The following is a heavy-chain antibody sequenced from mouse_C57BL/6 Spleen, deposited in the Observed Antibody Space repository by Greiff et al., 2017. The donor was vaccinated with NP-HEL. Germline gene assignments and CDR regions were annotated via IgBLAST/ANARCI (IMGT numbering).Heavy chain of an antibody. Sequence: EVQLQQSGPELVKPGASVKISCKASGYTFTDYYMNWVKQSHGQSLEWIGDINPNNGGTSYNQKFKGKATLTVDKSSSTAYMELRSLTSENSAVYYGARKGVYGSSLYAMDYWGQGTSVTVSS. J-gene: IGHJ4*01. CDR1: GYTFTDYY. V-gene: IGHV1-26*01. CDR3: ARKGVYGSSLYAMDY. D-gene: IGHD1-1*01. CDR2: INPNNGGT.